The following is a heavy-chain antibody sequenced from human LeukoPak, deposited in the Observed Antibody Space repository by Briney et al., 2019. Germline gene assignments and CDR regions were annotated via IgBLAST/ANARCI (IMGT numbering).Heavy chain of an antibody. CDR3: ARRSSGSGTYYSEH. Sequence: PGGPLSLSCAASGFTFSSYEMNWVRQAPGKGLEWVSSISSDSSFIYYADSVKGRFTVSRDNAENSLYLQMNSLRAEDTAVYYCARRSSGSGTYYSEHWGQGTLVTVSS. CDR1: GFTFSSYE. V-gene: IGHV3-21*01. D-gene: IGHD3-10*01. CDR2: ISSDSSFI. J-gene: IGHJ4*02.